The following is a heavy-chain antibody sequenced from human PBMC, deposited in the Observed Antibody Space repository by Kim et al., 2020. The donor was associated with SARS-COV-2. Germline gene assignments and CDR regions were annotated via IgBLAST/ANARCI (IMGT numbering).Heavy chain of an antibody. CDR1: GFTFSSYA. V-gene: IGHV3-23*01. CDR3: AKASNLIVVVPAAD. Sequence: GGSLRLSCAASGFTFSSYAMSWVRQAPGKGLEWVSAISGSGGSTYYADSVKGRFTISRDNSKNTLYLQMNSLRAEDTAVYYCAKASNLIVVVPAADWGQGTLVTVSS. CDR2: ISGSGGST. D-gene: IGHD2-2*01. J-gene: IGHJ4*02.